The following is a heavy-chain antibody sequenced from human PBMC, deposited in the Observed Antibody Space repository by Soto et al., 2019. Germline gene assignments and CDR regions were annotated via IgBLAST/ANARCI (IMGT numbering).Heavy chain of an antibody. Sequence: QVQLVESGGGVVQPGRSLRLSCAASGFTFSSYGMHWVRQAPGKGLEWVAVIWYDGSNKYYADSVKGRFTISRDNSKNSLYLKMNSLRAEDTAVYYCAADLTTVTTVYYYYGMDVWGQGTTVTVSS. D-gene: IGHD4-17*01. CDR2: IWYDGSNK. V-gene: IGHV3-33*01. CDR3: AADLTTVTTVYYYYGMDV. CDR1: GFTFSSYG. J-gene: IGHJ6*02.